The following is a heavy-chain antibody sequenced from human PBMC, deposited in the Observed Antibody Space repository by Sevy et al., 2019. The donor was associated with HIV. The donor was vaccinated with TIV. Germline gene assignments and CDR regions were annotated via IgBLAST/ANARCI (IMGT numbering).Heavy chain of an antibody. J-gene: IGHJ6*03. CDR1: GGSISNGHYY. V-gene: IGHV4-39*01. D-gene: IGHD6-13*01. CDR3: ARARGQQLGLYFYYFYMDV. Sequence: SETLSLTCTVSGGSISNGHYYWGWIRQPPGKGLEWIGSIYYSGSTYYNPSLKSRVTISVDTSKNQFSLQLSSGTAADTAVYYCARARGQQLGLYFYYFYMDVWGTGTTVTVSS. CDR2: IYYSGST.